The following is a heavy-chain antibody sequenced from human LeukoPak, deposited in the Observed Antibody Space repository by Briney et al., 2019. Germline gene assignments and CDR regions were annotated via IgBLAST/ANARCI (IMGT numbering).Heavy chain of an antibody. CDR2: ISGDSFYI. CDR3: ARPAEYCSGGSCYETYYYYYYMDV. D-gene: IGHD2-15*01. Sequence: PGGSLRLSCAASGFTFSSYSMNWVRQAPGKGLEWVSSISGDSFYIYYADSVKGRFTVSRDNAKNSLYLQMNSLRDEDTAVYYCARPAEYCSGGSCYETYYYYYYMDVWGKGTTVTVSS. V-gene: IGHV3-21*01. J-gene: IGHJ6*03. CDR1: GFTFSSYS.